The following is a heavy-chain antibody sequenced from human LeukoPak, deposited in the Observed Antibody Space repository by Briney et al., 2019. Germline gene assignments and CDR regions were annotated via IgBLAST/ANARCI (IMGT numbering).Heavy chain of an antibody. CDR1: GDSISSYY. J-gene: IGHJ3*01. CDR3: ARGYCSTTNCYLDAFDL. Sequence: SETLSLTCTVSGDSISSYYWSWIRQPPGKGLEWIGYMYYSGSTNYNPSLKSRVTISVDTSKNQFSLKLSSVTAADTAVYYCARGYCSTTNCYLDAFDLWGQGTMVTVSS. V-gene: IGHV4-59*08. D-gene: IGHD2-2*01. CDR2: MYYSGST.